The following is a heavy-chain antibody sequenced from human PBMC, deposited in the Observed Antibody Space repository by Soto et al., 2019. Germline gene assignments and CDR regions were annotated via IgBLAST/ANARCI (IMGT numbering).Heavy chain of an antibody. CDR2: ISGGGGST. CDR1: GFTFSSYA. CDR3: AKTHYDSSGYFY. D-gene: IGHD3-22*01. Sequence: PGGSLRLSCAASGFTFSSYAMSWVRQAPGKGLEWVSAISGGGGSTYYADSVKGRFTISRDNSKNTLYLQMNSLRAEDTAVYYCAKTHYDSSGYFYWGQGTLVTVSS. V-gene: IGHV3-23*01. J-gene: IGHJ4*02.